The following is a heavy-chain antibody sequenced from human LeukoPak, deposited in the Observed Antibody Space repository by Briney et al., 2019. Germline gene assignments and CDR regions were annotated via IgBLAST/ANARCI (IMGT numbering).Heavy chain of an antibody. CDR3: ARSGFSRATWAY. CDR2: IYYSGST. D-gene: IGHD2/OR15-2a*01. CDR1: GGSISSSSYY. V-gene: IGHV4-39*07. J-gene: IGHJ4*02. Sequence: SETLSLTCTVSGGSISSSSYYWGWIRQPPGKGLEWIGSIYYSGSTYYNPSLKSRVTISVDTSKNQFSLKLSSVTAADTAVYYCARSGFSRATWAYWGQGTLVTVSS.